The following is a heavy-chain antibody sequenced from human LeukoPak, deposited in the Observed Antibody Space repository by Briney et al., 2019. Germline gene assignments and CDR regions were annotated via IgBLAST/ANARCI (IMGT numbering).Heavy chain of an antibody. D-gene: IGHD1-26*01. Sequence: GSSVKVSCKASGGTFSSYAISWVRQAPGQGLEWMGGIIPIFGTANYAQKFQGRVTITTDESTSTAYMELSSLRSEDTAAYYCARASREELIDYYYYMDVWGKGTTVTVSS. V-gene: IGHV1-69*05. CDR1: GGTFSSYA. J-gene: IGHJ6*03. CDR3: ARASREELIDYYYYMDV. CDR2: IIPIFGTA.